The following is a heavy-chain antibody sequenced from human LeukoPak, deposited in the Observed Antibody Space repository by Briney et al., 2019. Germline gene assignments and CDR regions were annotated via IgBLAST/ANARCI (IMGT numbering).Heavy chain of an antibody. V-gene: IGHV4-59*01. CDR1: GGSISSYY. Sequence: SETLSLTCTVSGGSISSYYWSWIRQPPGKGLEWIGYIYYSGSTNYNPSLKSRVTISVDTSKNQFSLKLSSVTAADTAVYYCARVITGTQAFDIWGQGTMVTVSS. D-gene: IGHD1-7*01. J-gene: IGHJ3*02. CDR3: ARVITGTQAFDI. CDR2: IYYSGST.